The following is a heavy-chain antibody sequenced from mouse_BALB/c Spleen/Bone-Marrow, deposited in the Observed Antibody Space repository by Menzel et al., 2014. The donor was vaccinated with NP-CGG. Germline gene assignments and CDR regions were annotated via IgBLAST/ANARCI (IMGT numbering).Heavy chain of an antibody. CDR2: IYPGDGDT. CDR1: GYTFTSYW. V-gene: IGHV1-87*01. J-gene: IGHJ2*01. CDR3: ARGDPFDY. Sequence: VQLQQSGAELARPGASVKLSCKASGYTFTSYWMQWVKQRPGQGLEWIGAIYPGDGDTRYTQKFEGKATLTADKSSSTAYMQLSSLASEDPAVYYCARGDPFDYWGQGTTLTVSS.